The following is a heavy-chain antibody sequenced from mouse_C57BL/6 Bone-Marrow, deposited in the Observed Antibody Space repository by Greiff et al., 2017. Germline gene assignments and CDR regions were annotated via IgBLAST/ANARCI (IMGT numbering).Heavy chain of an antibody. CDR3: ARSSSGSDYDWNCDV. V-gene: IGHV1-69*01. D-gene: IGHD2-13*01. Sequence: QVQLQQPGAELVLPGASVKLSCKASGYTFTSYWMHWVKQRPGQGLEWIGKIDPSDSYTNYNHKFKGKSTLTIDKSSSTAYMQLSRLTSEDSAVYYCARSSSGSDYDWNCDVWGTGTTVTVSS. CDR2: IDPSDSYT. J-gene: IGHJ1*03. CDR1: GYTFTSYW.